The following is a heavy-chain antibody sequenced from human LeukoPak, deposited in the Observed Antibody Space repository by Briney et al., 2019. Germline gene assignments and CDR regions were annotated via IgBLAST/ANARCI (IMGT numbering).Heavy chain of an antibody. D-gene: IGHD3-22*01. Sequence: GGSLTLSCAASGFTFSSYDMSWVRQAPGKGLEWVSAISGSGGSTYYADSGKGRFTSSRDNSKNTLYLEMNSLRAEDTAVYYCAKARTYYYDSSGFDYWGQGTLVTVSS. CDR3: AKARTYYYDSSGFDY. J-gene: IGHJ4*02. CDR2: ISGSGGST. CDR1: GFTFSSYD. V-gene: IGHV3-23*01.